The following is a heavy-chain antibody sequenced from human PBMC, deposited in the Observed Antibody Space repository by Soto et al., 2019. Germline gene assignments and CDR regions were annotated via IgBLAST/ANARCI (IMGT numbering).Heavy chain of an antibody. Sequence: GGSLRLSCASSGVICSDYYMSLIRQAPGKGLEWVSYISSSGSTIYYADSVKGRFTISRDSAKNSLYLQMNSLRAEDTAVYYCARLSTGTLRSYWGQGTLVTVSS. CDR2: ISSSGSTI. D-gene: IGHD1-1*01. CDR3: ARLSTGTLRSY. CDR1: GVICSDYY. J-gene: IGHJ4*02. V-gene: IGHV3-11*01.